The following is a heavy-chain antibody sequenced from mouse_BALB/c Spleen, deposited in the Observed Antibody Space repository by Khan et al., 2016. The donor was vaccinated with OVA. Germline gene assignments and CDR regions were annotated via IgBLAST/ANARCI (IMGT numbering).Heavy chain of an antibody. Sequence: VQLQQSGTELVRPGVSVKISCKGSGYTFTDYTMHWVKQSHAKSLEWIGVISPFYGDVTYNQKFKGKATMTVDKSSNTAYMELARLTSEDSAIYSCTRGSGEDRFAYWGQGTLVTVSA. CDR1: GYTFTDYT. CDR3: TRGSGEDRFAY. V-gene: IGHV1S137*01. D-gene: IGHD1-3*01. CDR2: ISPFYGDV. J-gene: IGHJ3*01.